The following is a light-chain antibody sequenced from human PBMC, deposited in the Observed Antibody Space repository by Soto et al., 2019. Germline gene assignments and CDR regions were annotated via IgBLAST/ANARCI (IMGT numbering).Light chain of an antibody. Sequence: QSVLTQPASVSGSPGQSITISCTGTRSDVGGYNSVCWHQQHPGKAPKLIIYEVSNRPSGISDRFSASKSGNTASLTISGLQADDEADYYCRSFTTPNTWVFGGGTKLTVL. CDR1: RSDVGGYNS. CDR2: EVS. CDR3: RSFTTPNTWV. J-gene: IGLJ3*02. V-gene: IGLV2-14*01.